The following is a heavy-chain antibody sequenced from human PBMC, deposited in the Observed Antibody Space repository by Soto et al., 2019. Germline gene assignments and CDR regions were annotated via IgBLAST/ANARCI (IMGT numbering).Heavy chain of an antibody. CDR1: GGSISVYY. J-gene: IGHJ4*02. CDR2: IYDSGSP. D-gene: IGHD1-26*01. CDR3: ARGVGSSPPRY. Sequence: PSETLFLTCTISGGSISVYYWSWIRQPPGQALEWIGYIYDSGSPYYNPSLRSRVIISADTSKNQISLRLTSATAADTAVYYCARGVGSSPPRYWGRGILVTSPQ. V-gene: IGHV4-59*01.